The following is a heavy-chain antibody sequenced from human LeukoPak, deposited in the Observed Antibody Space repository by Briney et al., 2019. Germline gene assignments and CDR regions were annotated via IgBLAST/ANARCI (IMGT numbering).Heavy chain of an antibody. CDR2: FDPEDGET. CDR1: GYTLTELS. CDR3: ARDGGIVGATSKTPSYGMDV. V-gene: IGHV1-24*01. D-gene: IGHD1-26*01. J-gene: IGHJ6*02. Sequence: ASVKVSCKVSGYTLTELSMHWVRQAPGKGLEWMGGFDPEDGETIYAQKFQGRVTMTEDTSTDTAYMELSSLRSEDTAVYYCARDGGIVGATSKTPSYGMDVWGQGTTVTVSS.